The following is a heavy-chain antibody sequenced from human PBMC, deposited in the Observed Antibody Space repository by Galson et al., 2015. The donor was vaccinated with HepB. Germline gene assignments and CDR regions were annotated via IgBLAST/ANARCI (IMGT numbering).Heavy chain of an antibody. D-gene: IGHD6-13*01. CDR3: AKLSSSWSPFAY. J-gene: IGHJ4*02. Sequence: SLRLSCAGSGVTFSSYAMNWVRQAPGKGLEWVSGISCGRTTTHYADSVRGRFTISRDNDKKTVSLEMNSLRAEDTAVYYCAKLSSSWSPFAYWGQGTLVTVSS. CDR2: ISCGRTTT. CDR1: GVTFSSYA. V-gene: IGHV3-23*01.